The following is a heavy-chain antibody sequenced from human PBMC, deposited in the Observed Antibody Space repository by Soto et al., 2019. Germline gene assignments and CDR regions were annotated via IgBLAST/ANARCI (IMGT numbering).Heavy chain of an antibody. CDR1: GFTFSSYA. J-gene: IGHJ4*02. V-gene: IGHV3-23*01. CDR2: ISGSGGST. Sequence: EVQLLDSGGGLVQPGGSLRLSCAASGFTFSSYAMNWVRQAPGMGLEWVSVISGSGGSTYYADSVKGRFTISRDNSKNTLYLQMNSLRAEDTAVYYCARRGPGTYFDYWGQGTLVTVSS. D-gene: IGHD6-13*01. CDR3: ARRGPGTYFDY.